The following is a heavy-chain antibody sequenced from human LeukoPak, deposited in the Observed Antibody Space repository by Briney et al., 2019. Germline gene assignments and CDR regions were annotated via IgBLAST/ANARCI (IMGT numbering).Heavy chain of an antibody. CDR1: GFTFSSYA. V-gene: IGHV3-23*01. CDR2: ISGSGGST. CDR3: ARGRGGDYVRGAFDI. Sequence: PGGSLRLSCAASGFTFSSYAMSWVRQAPGKGLEWVSAISGSGGSTYYADSVQGRFTISRDNSKNTLYLQMNSLRAEDTAVYYCARGRGGDYVRGAFDIWGQGTMVTVSS. J-gene: IGHJ3*02. D-gene: IGHD4-17*01.